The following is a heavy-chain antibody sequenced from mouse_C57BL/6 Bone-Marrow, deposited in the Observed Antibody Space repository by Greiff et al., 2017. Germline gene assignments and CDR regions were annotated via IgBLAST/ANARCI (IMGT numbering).Heavy chain of an antibody. Sequence: QVQLQQPGAELVKPGASVKLSCKASGYTFTSYWMHWVRQRPGRGLEWIGRSGPKSGGTKYNEKFKSKATLTVDKSSSTAYLQLSSLTSEDSAVYYCARVCYYGPLFAYWGQGTLVTVSA. J-gene: IGHJ3*01. CDR3: ARVCYYGPLFAY. CDR1: GYTFTSYW. V-gene: IGHV1-72*01. CDR2: SGPKSGGT. D-gene: IGHD1-1*01.